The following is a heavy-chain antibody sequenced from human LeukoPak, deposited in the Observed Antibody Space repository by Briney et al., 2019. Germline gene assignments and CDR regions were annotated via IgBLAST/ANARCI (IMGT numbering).Heavy chain of an antibody. Sequence: SETLSLTCTVSGGSISSYYWSWIRQPPGKGLEWIGYINYSGSTNYNPSLKSRVTISVDTSKNQFSLKLSSVTAADTAVYYCARGYSSSWYWFDPWGQGTLVTVSS. CDR2: INYSGST. V-gene: IGHV4-59*01. J-gene: IGHJ5*02. CDR3: ARGYSSSWYWFDP. CDR1: GGSISSYY. D-gene: IGHD6-13*01.